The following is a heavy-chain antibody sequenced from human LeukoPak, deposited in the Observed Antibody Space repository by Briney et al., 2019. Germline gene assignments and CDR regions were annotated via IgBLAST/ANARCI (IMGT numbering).Heavy chain of an antibody. V-gene: IGHV3-11*01. CDR1: GLTFSDYY. J-gene: IGHJ4*02. CDR2: ISSSGSTI. CDR3: AKDPGTYYYDSSGQFDY. Sequence: GGSLRLSCAASGLTFSDYYMSWIRQAPEKGLEWVSYISSSGSTIYYADSVKGRFTISRDNAKNTLYLQMNSLRAEDTAVYYCAKDPGTYYYDSSGQFDYWGQGTLVTVSS. D-gene: IGHD3-22*01.